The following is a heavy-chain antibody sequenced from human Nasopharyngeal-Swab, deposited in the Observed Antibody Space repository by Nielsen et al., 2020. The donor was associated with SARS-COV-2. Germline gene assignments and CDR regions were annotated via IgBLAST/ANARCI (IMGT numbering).Heavy chain of an antibody. CDR2: IYYSGST. V-gene: IGHV4-39*07. Sequence: SETLSLTCTVSGGSISSSSYYWGWIRQPPGKGLEWIGSIYYSGSTYYNPSLKSRVTISVDTSKNQFSLKLSSVTAADTAVYYCARVYYDSSGYYYYYYYYHMDVWGKGTTVTVSS. D-gene: IGHD3-22*01. CDR1: GGSISSSSYY. CDR3: ARVYYDSSGYYYYYYYYHMDV. J-gene: IGHJ6*03.